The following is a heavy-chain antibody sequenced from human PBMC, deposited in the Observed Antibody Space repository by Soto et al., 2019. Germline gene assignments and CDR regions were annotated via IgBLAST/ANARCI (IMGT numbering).Heavy chain of an antibody. D-gene: IGHD3-10*01. CDR2: ISYDGSNK. Sequence: QVQLVESGGGVVQPGRSLRLSCAASGFTFSSYGMHWVRQAPGKGLEWVAVISYDGSNKYYADSVQGRFTISRDNSKNTLYLQMNSLRAEDTAVSYCAKERGVRGVIHSSDALDIWGQGTMVTVSS. J-gene: IGHJ3*02. CDR3: AKERGVRGVIHSSDALDI. V-gene: IGHV3-30*18. CDR1: GFTFSSYG.